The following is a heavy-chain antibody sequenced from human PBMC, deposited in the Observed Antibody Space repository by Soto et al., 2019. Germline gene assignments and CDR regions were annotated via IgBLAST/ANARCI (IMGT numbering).Heavy chain of an antibody. Sequence: GGSLRPSCAASGFTFSSYSMNWVRQAPGKGLEWVSYISSSSSTIYYADSVKGRFTISRDNAKNSLYLQMNSLRDEDTAVYYCAREAGTWHLPLNWFDPWGQGTLVTVSS. D-gene: IGHD6-19*01. J-gene: IGHJ5*02. V-gene: IGHV3-48*02. CDR3: AREAGTWHLPLNWFDP. CDR2: ISSSSSTI. CDR1: GFTFSSYS.